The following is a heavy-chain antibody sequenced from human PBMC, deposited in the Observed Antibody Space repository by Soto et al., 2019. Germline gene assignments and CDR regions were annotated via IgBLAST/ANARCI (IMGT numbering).Heavy chain of an antibody. D-gene: IGHD2-15*01. V-gene: IGHV5-51*01. CDR3: ARLRDIVVVVALIGGAFDI. Sequence: GESLKISCNGAGYSFTIYWSGWVRQMPGRGLEWMGIIYPGDSDTRYSPSFQGQVTISADKSISTAYLQWSSLKASDTAMYYCARLRDIVVVVALIGGAFDIWGQGTMVTVS. J-gene: IGHJ3*02. CDR1: GYSFTIYW. CDR2: IYPGDSDT.